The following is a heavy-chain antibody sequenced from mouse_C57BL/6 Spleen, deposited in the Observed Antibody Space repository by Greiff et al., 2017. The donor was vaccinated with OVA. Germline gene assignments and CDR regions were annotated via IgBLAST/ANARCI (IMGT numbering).Heavy chain of an antibody. V-gene: IGHV1-52*01. CDR1: GYTFTSYW. CDR2: IDPSDSET. Sequence: QVQLQQPGAELVRPGSSVKLSCKASGYTFTSYWMHWVKQRPIQGLEWIGNIDPSDSETHYNQKFKDKATLTVDKSSSTAYMQLSSLTSEDSAVYYCARGLREEYFDDWGTGTTVTVSS. D-gene: IGHD3-1*01. J-gene: IGHJ1*03. CDR3: ARGLREEYFDD.